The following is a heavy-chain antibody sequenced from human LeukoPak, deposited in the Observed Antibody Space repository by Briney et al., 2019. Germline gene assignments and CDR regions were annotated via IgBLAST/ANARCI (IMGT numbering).Heavy chain of an antibody. J-gene: IGHJ4*02. Sequence: ASVKVSCKASGYTFTSYGISWVRQAPGQGLEWMGWISAYNGDTNYAQKLQGRVTMTTDTSTRTAYLEVRSLRSDDTAVYYCARDRRDHYYGSGRWGAYDSWGQGTLVTVSS. V-gene: IGHV1-18*01. CDR3: ARDRRDHYYGSGRWGAYDS. CDR1: GYTFTSYG. CDR2: ISAYNGDT. D-gene: IGHD3-10*01.